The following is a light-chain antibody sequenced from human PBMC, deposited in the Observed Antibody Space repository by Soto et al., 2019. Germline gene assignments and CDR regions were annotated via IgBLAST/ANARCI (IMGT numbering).Light chain of an antibody. CDR3: SSYTSSTAYS. J-gene: IGLJ1*01. V-gene: IGLV2-14*03. CDR2: HVT. Sequence: QSVLTQPASVSGSPGQSITISCTGTSSDVGGYSYVSWYQQHPGDAPKLMIYHVTNRPSGVSDRFSGSKSGNTASLTISGLQAEDEADYYCSSYTSSTAYSFGTGTKVTV. CDR1: SSDVGGYSY.